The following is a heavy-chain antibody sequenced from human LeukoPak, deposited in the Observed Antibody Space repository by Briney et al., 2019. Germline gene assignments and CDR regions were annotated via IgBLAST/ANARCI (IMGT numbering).Heavy chain of an antibody. D-gene: IGHD1-26*01. CDR3: AKHSAAREYYYYYYCMDV. Sequence: GGSLRLSCAASGFTFSSYAMSWVRQAPGKGLEWVSAISGSGGSTYYADSVKGRFTISRDNSKNTLYLQMNSLRAEDTAVYYCAKHSAAREYYYYYYCMDVWGKGTTVTVSS. V-gene: IGHV3-23*01. CDR1: GFTFSSYA. CDR2: ISGSGGST. J-gene: IGHJ6*03.